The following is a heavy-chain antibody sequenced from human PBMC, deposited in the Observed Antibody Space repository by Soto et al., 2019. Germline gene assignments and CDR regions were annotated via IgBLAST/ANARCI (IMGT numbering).Heavy chain of an antibody. V-gene: IGHV3-33*01. J-gene: IGHJ4*02. Sequence: QVQLVESGGGVVQPGRSLRLSCAASGFTFSSYGMHWVRQAPGKGLEWVAVIWYDGSNKYYADSVKGRFTISRDNSKNTLYLQMNSLRAEDTAVYYCPRDYYYYGSGSYHPFLSWGQGTLVTVSS. CDR2: IWYDGSNK. D-gene: IGHD3-10*01. CDR3: PRDYYYYGSGSYHPFLS. CDR1: GFTFSSYG.